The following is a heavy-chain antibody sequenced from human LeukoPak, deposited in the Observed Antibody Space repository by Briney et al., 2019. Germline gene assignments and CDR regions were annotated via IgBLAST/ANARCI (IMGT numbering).Heavy chain of an antibody. CDR3: AREGYTSGSDAFDI. CDR1: GGSVSSSSYH. D-gene: IGHD6-19*01. CDR2: ISYSGST. Sequence: SETLSLTCTVSGGSVSSSSYHWTWIRQPPGKGLEWIGYISYSGSTSYSPSLKSRVTISVDTSTKQFSLNLSSVTAADTAVYYCAREGYTSGSDAFDIWGQGTMVTVSS. J-gene: IGHJ3*02. V-gene: IGHV4-61*01.